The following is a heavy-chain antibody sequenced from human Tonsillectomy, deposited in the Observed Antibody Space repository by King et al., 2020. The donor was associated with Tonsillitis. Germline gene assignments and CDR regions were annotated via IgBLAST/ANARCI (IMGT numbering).Heavy chain of an antibody. D-gene: IGHD2-2*01. CDR2: IKNKAAGEST. J-gene: IGHJ4*02. CDR3: TNLHQPGEGDD. V-gene: IGHV3-15*01. Sequence: EVQLVESGGDLVKPGGSLRLSCAASGFTFSSAWLSWVRQAPGKGLEWVGRIKNKAAGESTDYAAPVKGRFTISRDNSNSILYLQMNSLKTEDTAVYYCTNLHQPGEGDDWGQGTLVTVSS. CDR1: GFTFSSAW.